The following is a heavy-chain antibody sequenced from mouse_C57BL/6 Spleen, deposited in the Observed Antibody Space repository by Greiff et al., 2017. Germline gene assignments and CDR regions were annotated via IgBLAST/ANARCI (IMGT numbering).Heavy chain of an antibody. CDR1: GYSFTGYF. CDR2: INPYNGDT. V-gene: IGHV1-20*01. CDR3: ARRAYGNGYAMDY. D-gene: IGHD2-1*01. Sequence: VQLQQSGPELVKPGDSVKISCKASGYSFTGYFMNWVMQSHGKSLEWIGRINPYNGDTFYNQKFKGKATLTVDKSSSTAHMELRSLTSEDSAVYYCARRAYGNGYAMDYWGQGTSVTVSS. J-gene: IGHJ4*01.